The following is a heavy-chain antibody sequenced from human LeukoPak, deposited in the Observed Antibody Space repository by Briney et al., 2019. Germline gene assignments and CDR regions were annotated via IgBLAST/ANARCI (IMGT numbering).Heavy chain of an antibody. V-gene: IGHV3-23*01. D-gene: IGHD6-19*01. CDR3: AKISHWLGDFDY. J-gene: IGHJ4*02. Sequence: GGSLRLSCAASGFTFSSYAMSWVRQAPGKGLEWVSAISGSGGGTFYADSVKGRFTISRDNSKNTLYLQMNSLRAEDTAVYYCAKISHWLGDFDYWGQGTLVTVSS. CDR1: GFTFSSYA. CDR2: ISGSGGGT.